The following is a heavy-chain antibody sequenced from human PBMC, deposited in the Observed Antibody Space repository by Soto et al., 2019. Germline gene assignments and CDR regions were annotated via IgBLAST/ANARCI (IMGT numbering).Heavy chain of an antibody. Sequence: PGGSLRLSCAASGFTFSSYSMNWVRQAPGKGLEWVSYISSSSSTIYYADSVKGRFTISRDNAKNSLYLQMNSLRDEDTAVYYCARDSGPSIAAAGSNWFDPWGQGTLVTVSS. V-gene: IGHV3-48*02. CDR3: ARDSGPSIAAAGSNWFDP. J-gene: IGHJ5*02. D-gene: IGHD6-13*01. CDR1: GFTFSSYS. CDR2: ISSSSSTI.